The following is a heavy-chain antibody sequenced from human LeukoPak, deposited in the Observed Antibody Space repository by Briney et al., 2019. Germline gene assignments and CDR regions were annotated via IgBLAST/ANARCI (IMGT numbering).Heavy chain of an antibody. CDR3: AKVGGDSSGSYYFDY. CDR2: IKQDGSEK. V-gene: IGHV3-7*01. CDR1: GFTFSSYW. J-gene: IGHJ4*02. Sequence: PGGSLRLSFAASGFTFSSYWMSWVRQAPGKGLEWVANIKQDGSEKYYVDSVKGRFTISRDNAKNSLYLQINSLRAEDTAVYYCAKVGGDSSGSYYFDYWGQGTLVTVSS. D-gene: IGHD6-19*01.